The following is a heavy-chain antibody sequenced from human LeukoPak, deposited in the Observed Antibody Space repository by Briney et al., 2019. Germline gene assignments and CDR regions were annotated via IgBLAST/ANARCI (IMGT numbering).Heavy chain of an antibody. V-gene: IGHV3-7*01. CDR1: GFTFSDYW. Sequence: GGSLRLSCAASGFTFSDYWMTWVRQAPGKGLEWVANIKQDGSVKYFVDSVKGRFTISRDNVRNSVYLQMSSLRDEDTALYYCASGYTASTFWGQGTLVTVSS. CDR2: IKQDGSVK. D-gene: IGHD5-24*01. J-gene: IGHJ4*02. CDR3: ASGYTASTF.